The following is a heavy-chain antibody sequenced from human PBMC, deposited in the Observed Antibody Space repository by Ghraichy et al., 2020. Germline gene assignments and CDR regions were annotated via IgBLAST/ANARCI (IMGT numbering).Heavy chain of an antibody. V-gene: IGHV3-7*01. CDR3: ARVLGCSSTSCYYYYYYYGMDV. CDR1: GFTFSSYW. D-gene: IGHD2-2*01. CDR2: IKQDGSEK. J-gene: IGHJ6*02. Sequence: GESLNISCAASGFTFSSYWMSWVRQAPGKGLEWVANIKQDGSEKYYVDSVKGRFTISRDNAKNSLYLQMNSLRAEDTAVYYCARVLGCSSTSCYYYYYYYGMDVWGQGTTVTVSS.